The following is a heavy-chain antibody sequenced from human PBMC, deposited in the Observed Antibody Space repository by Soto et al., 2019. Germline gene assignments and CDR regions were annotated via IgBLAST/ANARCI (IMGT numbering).Heavy chain of an antibody. D-gene: IGHD3-3*01. V-gene: IGHV3-23*01. J-gene: IGHJ6*02. Sequence: HPGGSLRLSCAASGFTFSSYAMTWVRQAPGKGLEWVSSVIGSGDSTYYADSVKGRFTISGDTSKRTLYLQMTSLRGEDTAVYYCAKATNFGMGPDYSYYYGMDVWGQGTTVTVSS. CDR2: VIGSGDST. CDR1: GFTFSSYA. CDR3: AKATNFGMGPDYSYYYGMDV.